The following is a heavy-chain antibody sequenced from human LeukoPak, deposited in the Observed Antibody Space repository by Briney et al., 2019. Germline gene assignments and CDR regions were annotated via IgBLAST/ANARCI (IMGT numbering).Heavy chain of an antibody. CDR1: GFTFSSYE. CDR3: ARDYLVGGTDAFDI. J-gene: IGHJ3*02. Sequence: GGSLRLSCSAAGFTFSSYEMNWVRQAPGKGLEWVSYIGGSGSTIYYADSVKGRFTISRDNAKNSLYLQMNRLRGEDTAVYYCARDYLVGGTDAFDIWGQGTMVTVSS. V-gene: IGHV3-48*03. CDR2: IGGSGSTI. D-gene: IGHD1-1*01.